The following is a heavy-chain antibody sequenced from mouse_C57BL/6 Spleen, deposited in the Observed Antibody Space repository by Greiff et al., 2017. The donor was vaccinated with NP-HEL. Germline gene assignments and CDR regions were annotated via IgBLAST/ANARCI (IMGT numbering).Heavy chain of an antibody. D-gene: IGHD2-1*01. CDR2: IDPSDRYT. Sequence: QQPGAELVMPGASVKLSCKASGYTFTSYWMHWVKQRPGQGLEWIGEIDPSDRYTNYNQKFKGKSTLTVDKSSSPAYIQLSSLTSEYSAVYYCARSGGYGNYVEDYFDYWGHGTTLTVSS. CDR3: ARSGGYGNYVEDYFDY. CDR1: GYTFTSYW. J-gene: IGHJ2*01. V-gene: IGHV1-69*01.